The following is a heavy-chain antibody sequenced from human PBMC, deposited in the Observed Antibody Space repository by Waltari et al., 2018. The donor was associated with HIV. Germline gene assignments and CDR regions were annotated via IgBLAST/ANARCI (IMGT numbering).Heavy chain of an antibody. CDR2: IYYSGST. V-gene: IGHV4-59*01. D-gene: IGHD3-10*01. CDR3: AREMKGTSKNAFDI. Sequence: QVQLQESGPGLVKPSETLSLTCTVSGGSISRSSWSWCRQPPGKGLEWIGYIYYSGSTNYNPSLKSRVTISVDTSKNQFSLKLSSVTAADTAVYYCAREMKGTSKNAFDIWGQGTMVTVSS. CDR1: GGSISRSS. J-gene: IGHJ3*02.